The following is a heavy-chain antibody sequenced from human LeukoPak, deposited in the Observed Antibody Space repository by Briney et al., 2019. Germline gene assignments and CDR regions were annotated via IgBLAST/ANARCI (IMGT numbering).Heavy chain of an antibody. CDR2: IYSGGST. V-gene: IGHV3-53*01. D-gene: IGHD3-22*01. J-gene: IGHJ4*02. CDR3: AINRNYYDSSGYREVDY. Sequence: GGSLRLSCAASGFTVSSHYMSWVRQAPGKGLEWVSVIYSGGSTYYADSVKGRFTISRDNSQNTLYLQMNSLRAEDTAVYYCAINRNYYDSSGYREVDYWGQGTLVTVSS. CDR1: GFTVSSHY.